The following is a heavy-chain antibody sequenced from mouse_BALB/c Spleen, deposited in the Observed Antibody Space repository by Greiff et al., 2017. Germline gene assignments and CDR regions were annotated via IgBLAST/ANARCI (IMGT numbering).Heavy chain of an antibody. J-gene: IGHJ2*01. CDR1: GYTFTSYW. CDR3: ARYQAYGHRWYFDY. Sequence: QVQLQQSGAELVRPGPSVKLSCKVSGYTFTSYWMNWVKQRPAQGLEWMGRISPYDSETHNNQKFKDKAILNVDKSSSTAYMQLSSLTSEDSAVYYCARYQAYGHRWYFDYWGQGTTLTVSS. V-gene: IGHV1-61*01. CDR2: ISPYDSET. D-gene: IGHD3-2*02.